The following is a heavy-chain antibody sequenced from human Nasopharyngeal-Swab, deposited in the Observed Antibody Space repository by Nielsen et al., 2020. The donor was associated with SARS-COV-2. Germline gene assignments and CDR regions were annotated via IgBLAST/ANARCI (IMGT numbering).Heavy chain of an antibody. CDR3: ARAVVTAIRNYFDY. D-gene: IGHD2-21*02. CDR1: GGSISSGGYY. Sequence: SCTVSGGSISSGGYYWSWIRQHPGKGLEWIGYIYYSGSTYYNPSLKSRVTISVDTSKNQFSLKLSSVTAADTAVYYCARAVVTAIRNYFDYWGQGTLVTVSS. V-gene: IGHV4-31*02. J-gene: IGHJ4*02. CDR2: IYYSGST.